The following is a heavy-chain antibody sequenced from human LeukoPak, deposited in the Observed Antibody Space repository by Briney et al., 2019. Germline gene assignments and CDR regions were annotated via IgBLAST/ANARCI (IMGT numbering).Heavy chain of an antibody. CDR1: GFTFSSCG. D-gene: IGHD3-22*01. J-gene: IGHJ5*02. CDR2: IKPDGSAQ. V-gene: IGHV3-7*01. CDR3: ANGGTYSSGP. Sequence: GGSLRLSCAASGFTFSSCGMHWVRQAPGKGLEWVATIKPDGSAQYYVDSVKGRFTISRDNAKNSLFLQINSLRAEDTAVYYCANGGTYSSGPWGQGTLVTVSS.